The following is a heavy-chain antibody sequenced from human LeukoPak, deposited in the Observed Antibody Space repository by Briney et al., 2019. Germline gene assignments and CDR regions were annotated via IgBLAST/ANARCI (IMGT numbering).Heavy chain of an antibody. Sequence: GGSLRLSCAASGFTFSSYAMHWVRQAPGKGLEYVSATSSNGGSTYYANSVKGRFTISRDNSKSTLYLQMGSLRAEDMAVYYCARPRAGGITSVWGAFDIWGQGTMVTVSS. V-gene: IGHV3-64*01. J-gene: IGHJ3*02. D-gene: IGHD3-16*01. CDR2: TSSNGGST. CDR3: ARPRAGGITSVWGAFDI. CDR1: GFTFSSYA.